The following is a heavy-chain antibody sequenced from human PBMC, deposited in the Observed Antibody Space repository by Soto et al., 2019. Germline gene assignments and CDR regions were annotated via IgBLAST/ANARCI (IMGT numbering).Heavy chain of an antibody. D-gene: IGHD3-22*01. J-gene: IGHJ4*02. CDR1: GFTFTNAW. V-gene: IGHV3-15*07. Sequence: EVQLVESGGGLVKPGGSLRLSCAASGFTFTNAWMNWVRQAPGKGLEWVGRIKRKTDGGTTDYAAHVKGRFTISRDDSKNTLYMQKNSLKTEDTAVYYCTKVSYDNGGKPDYWGQGTLVTVSS. CDR3: TKVSYDNGGKPDY. CDR2: IKRKTDGGTT.